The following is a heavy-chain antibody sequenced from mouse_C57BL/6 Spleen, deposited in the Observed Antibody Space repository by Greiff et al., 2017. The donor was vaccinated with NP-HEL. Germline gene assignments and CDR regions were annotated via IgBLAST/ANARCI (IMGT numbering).Heavy chain of an antibody. CDR2: IYPGDGDT. CDR3: AINWDGDD. CDR1: GYAFSSSW. J-gene: IGHJ2*01. V-gene: IGHV1-82*01. Sequence: QVQLKQSGPELVKPGASVKISCKASGYAFSSSWMNWVKQRPGKGLEWIGRIYPGDGDTNYNGKFKGKATLTADKSSSPAYMQLSSLTSEDSAVYFCAINWDGDDWGQGTTLTVSS. D-gene: IGHD4-1*01.